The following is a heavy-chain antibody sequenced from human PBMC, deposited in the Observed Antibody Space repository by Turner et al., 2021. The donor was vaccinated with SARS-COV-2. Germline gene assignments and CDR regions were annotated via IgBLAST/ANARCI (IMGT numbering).Heavy chain of an antibody. V-gene: IGHV1-69*08. J-gene: IGHJ3*02. CDR3: ARDLPYYYDSSGLTSDAFDI. CDR1: GGTFSSYT. CDR2: IIPILGIP. Sequence: QVQLVQSGAEVKKPGSSVNVPCKASGGTFSSYTISWVRQAPGQGLEWMGRIIPILGIPNYAQKFQGRVTITADKSTSTAYMELSSLRSEDTAVYYCARDLPYYYDSSGLTSDAFDIWGQGTMVTVSS. D-gene: IGHD3-22*01.